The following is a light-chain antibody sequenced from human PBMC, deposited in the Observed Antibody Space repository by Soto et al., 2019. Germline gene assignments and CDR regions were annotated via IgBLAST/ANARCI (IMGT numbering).Light chain of an antibody. CDR3: QQYGSSPKT. CDR1: QSVSSNY. J-gene: IGKJ1*01. CDR2: GAS. Sequence: EIVLTQSPGTLSLSPGERATLSCRASQSVSSNYLAWYQQKPGQAPRLVIYGASSRATGIPDRFSASGSGTDFTLAISRLEPEDFAVYYCQQYGSSPKTFGQGTKVEIK. V-gene: IGKV3-20*01.